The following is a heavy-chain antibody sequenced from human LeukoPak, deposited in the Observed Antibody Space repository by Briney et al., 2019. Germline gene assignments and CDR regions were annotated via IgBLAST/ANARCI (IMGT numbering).Heavy chain of an antibody. J-gene: IGHJ5*02. Sequence: RASVKVSCKASGYTFTSYGISWVRQAPGQGLEWMGWMNPNSGNTGYAQKFQGRVTMTRNTSISTAYMELSSLRSEDTAVYYCARRSPGYFDWLSRFDPWGQGTLVTVSS. CDR1: GYTFTSYG. CDR2: MNPNSGNT. V-gene: IGHV1-8*02. CDR3: ARRSPGYFDWLSRFDP. D-gene: IGHD3-9*01.